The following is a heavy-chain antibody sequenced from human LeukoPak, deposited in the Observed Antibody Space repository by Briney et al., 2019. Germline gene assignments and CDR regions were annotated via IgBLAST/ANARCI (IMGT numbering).Heavy chain of an antibody. J-gene: IGHJ5*02. Sequence: SETLSLTCTVSGGSISSYCWSWIRQPPGKGLEWIGYIYYSGSTNYNPSLKSRVTISVDTSKNQFSLKLSSVTAADTAVYYCARDRYSSGWNNWFDPWGQGTLVTVSS. D-gene: IGHD6-19*01. CDR3: ARDRYSSGWNNWFDP. CDR2: IYYSGST. CDR1: GGSISSYC. V-gene: IGHV4-59*01.